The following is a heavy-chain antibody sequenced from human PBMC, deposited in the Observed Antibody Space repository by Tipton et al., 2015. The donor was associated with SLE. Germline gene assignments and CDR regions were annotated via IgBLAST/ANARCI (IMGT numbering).Heavy chain of an antibody. CDR1: GGSMSSVSDY. CDR3: ARAGLGSGYYYYMDV. CDR2: VHTSGST. V-gene: IGHV4-61*02. J-gene: IGHJ6*03. D-gene: IGHD3-3*01. Sequence: TLSLTCAVSGGSMSSVSDYWSWIRQPAGKGLEWIGRVHTSGSTYSNPSLDSRVTMSVDMSKNQFSLMLSSVTAADTAVYYCARAGLGSGYYYYMDVWGKGTTVTVSS.